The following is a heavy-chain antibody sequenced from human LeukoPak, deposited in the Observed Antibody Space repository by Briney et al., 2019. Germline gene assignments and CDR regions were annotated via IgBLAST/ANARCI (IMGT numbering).Heavy chain of an antibody. CDR2: IRSKAYGGTT. D-gene: IGHD4-17*01. J-gene: IGHJ4*02. CDR3: TRYGDYVPDYFDY. CDR1: GFTFGDYA. Sequence: GGSLRLSCTASGFTFGDYAMSWFRQAPGKGLEWVGFIRSKAYGGTTEYAASVKGRFIISRDDSKSIAYLQMNSLKTKDTAVYYCTRYGDYVPDYFDYWGQGTLVTVSS. V-gene: IGHV3-49*03.